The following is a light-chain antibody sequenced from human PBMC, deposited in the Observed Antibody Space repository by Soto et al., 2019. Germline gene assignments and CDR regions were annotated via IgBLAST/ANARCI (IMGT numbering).Light chain of an antibody. V-gene: IGKV3-20*01. Sequence: EILLTQSPDSLSLSPGDRATLSCRASQSFSSTFFAWYQQKPGQAPRLLIYGASSRATGIPDRFSGSGSGTYVTLTISSLEVEDFAVYYCQQYASSVTFGQGTKVEIK. J-gene: IGKJ1*01. CDR1: QSFSSTF. CDR3: QQYASSVT. CDR2: GAS.